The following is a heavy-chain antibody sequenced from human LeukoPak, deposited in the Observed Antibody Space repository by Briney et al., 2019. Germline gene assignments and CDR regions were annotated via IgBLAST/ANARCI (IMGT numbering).Heavy chain of an antibody. CDR2: ISASVGST. Sequence: PGGSLRLSCAASGFAFTSYATSWVRHAPGKGLDWVSAISASVGSTSYADSVKGRLTISRDNCKNALYLQMNSVGAEDRGVYYCVKVRWVTDIVVVPAAKGGMDVWGKGTTVTVSS. J-gene: IGHJ6*04. V-gene: IGHV3-23*01. CDR3: VKVRWVTDIVVVPAAKGGMDV. CDR1: GFAFTSYA. D-gene: IGHD2-2*01.